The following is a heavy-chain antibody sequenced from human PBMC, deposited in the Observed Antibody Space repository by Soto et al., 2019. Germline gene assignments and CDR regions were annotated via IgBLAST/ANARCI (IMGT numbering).Heavy chain of an antibody. CDR1: GGTVASSHW. D-gene: IGHD2-21*02. Sequence: PSETLSLTCGVSGGTVASSHWWSWVRQSPGGGLEWIGNVYHTGDTNFNPSLHSRVTISVDKSNNQFSLRLNSLTAADTAVYFCAREIVTAGGNNYFDPWGPGTLVTVSS. J-gene: IGHJ5*02. CDR3: AREIVTAGGNNYFDP. V-gene: IGHV4-4*02. CDR2: VYHTGDT.